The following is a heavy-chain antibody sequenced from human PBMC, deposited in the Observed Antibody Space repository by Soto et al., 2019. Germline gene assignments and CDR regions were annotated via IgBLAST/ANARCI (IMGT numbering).Heavy chain of an antibody. CDR1: GFTFSDYY. CDR3: ARLRTVTQYYFDY. D-gene: IGHD4-17*01. Sequence: SLRLSCAASGFTFSDYYLSLIRQAPGKGLEWVSYISSSGSTIYYADSVKGRFTISRDNAKNSLYLQMNSLRAEDTAVYYCARLRTVTQYYFDYWGHGTLVTVSS. J-gene: IGHJ4*01. V-gene: IGHV3-11*01. CDR2: ISSSGSTI.